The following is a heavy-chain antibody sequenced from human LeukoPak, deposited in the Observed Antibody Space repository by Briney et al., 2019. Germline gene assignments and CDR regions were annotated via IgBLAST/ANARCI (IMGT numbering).Heavy chain of an antibody. V-gene: IGHV5-10-1*01. CDR3: ARRLGDSEPDY. Sequence: GGSLKVSCKGSGYSFTIYCSSGVRQIPGKGREGMGRIDPSDAYTNYSPSFQAHVTISADKSISTAYPQWSSLKASDTAMYYCARRLGDSEPDYWGQGTLVTVSS. CDR2: IDPSDAYT. D-gene: IGHD3-16*01. J-gene: IGHJ4*02. CDR1: GYSFTIYC.